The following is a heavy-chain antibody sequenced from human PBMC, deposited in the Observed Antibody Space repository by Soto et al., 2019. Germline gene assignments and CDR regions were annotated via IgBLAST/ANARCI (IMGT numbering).Heavy chain of an antibody. J-gene: IGHJ4*02. CDR3: AKDRPRRTSGYFFDY. D-gene: IGHD1-1*01. CDR2: IYYSGST. Sequence: SETLSLTCTVSGGSISSYYWNWIRQHPGKGLEWIGYIYYSGSTYYNPSLKSRVTISVDTSKNQFSLKLSSVTAEDTALYYCAKDRPRRTSGYFFDYWGQGTPVTVSS. V-gene: IGHV4-59*06. CDR1: GGSISSYY.